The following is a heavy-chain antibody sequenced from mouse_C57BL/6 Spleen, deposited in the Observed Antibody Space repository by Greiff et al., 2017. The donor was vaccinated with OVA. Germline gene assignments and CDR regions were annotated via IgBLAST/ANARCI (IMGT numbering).Heavy chain of an antibody. V-gene: IGHV2-5*01. D-gene: IGHD1-1*01. J-gene: IGHJ4*01. CDR2: IWRGGST. Sequence: VKLMESGPGLVQPSQSLSITCTVSGFSLTSYGVHWVRQSPGKGLEWLGVIWRGGSTDYNAAFMSRLSITKDNSKSQVFFKMNSLQADDTAIYYCAKSTVVPRDYAMDYWGQGTSVTVSS. CDR1: GFSLTSYG. CDR3: AKSTVVPRDYAMDY.